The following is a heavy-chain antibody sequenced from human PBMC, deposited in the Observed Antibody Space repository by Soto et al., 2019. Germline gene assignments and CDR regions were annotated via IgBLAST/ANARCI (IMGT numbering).Heavy chain of an antibody. CDR3: ARVFGIAAAGRTLFDY. CDR2: INAGNGNT. CDR1: GYTFTSYA. D-gene: IGHD6-13*01. V-gene: IGHV1-3*01. J-gene: IGHJ4*02. Sequence: EASVKVSCTASGYTFTSYAMHWVRQAPGQRLEWMGWINAGNGNTKYSQKFQGRVTITRDTSASTAYMELSSLRSEDTAVYYCARVFGIAAAGRTLFDYWGQGTLVTSPQ.